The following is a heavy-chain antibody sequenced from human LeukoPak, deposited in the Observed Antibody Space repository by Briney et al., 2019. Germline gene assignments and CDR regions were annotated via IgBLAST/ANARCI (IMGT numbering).Heavy chain of an antibody. D-gene: IGHD6-19*01. CDR1: GYTFTSYG. J-gene: IGHJ4*02. CDR2: INPNSGGT. V-gene: IGHV1-2*04. Sequence: ASVKVSCRTSGYTFTSYGINWVRQAPGQGLEWMGWINPNSGGTNYAQKFQGWVTMTRDTSISTAYMELSRLRSDDTAVYYCARGEAIAVAPDYWGQGTLVTVSS. CDR3: ARGEAIAVAPDY.